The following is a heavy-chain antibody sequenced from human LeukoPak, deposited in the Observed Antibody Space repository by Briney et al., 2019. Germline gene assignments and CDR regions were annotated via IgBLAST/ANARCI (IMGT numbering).Heavy chain of an antibody. J-gene: IGHJ4*02. Sequence: ASVKVSCKASGYTFTGYYMHWVRQAPGQGLEWRGRINPNSGDTNYAQKFQGRVTMTRDTSISTAYMELSSLRCDDTAVYYCARQYSSSGDYWGQGTLVTVSS. CDR1: GYTFTGYY. D-gene: IGHD6-6*01. CDR3: ARQYSSSGDY. V-gene: IGHV1-2*06. CDR2: INPNSGDT.